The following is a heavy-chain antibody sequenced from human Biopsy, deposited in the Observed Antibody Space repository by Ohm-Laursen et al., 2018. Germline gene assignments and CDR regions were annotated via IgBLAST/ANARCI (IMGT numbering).Heavy chain of an antibody. CDR3: GRREVVITHDAFDT. V-gene: IGHV4-59*08. D-gene: IGHD3-22*01. J-gene: IGHJ3*02. Sequence: SETLSLTCIVSGGSISSYYWTWIRQPPGKGLEWIGDVYYSGSTNRNPSLKSRVTILVDTSKNRFSLKLNSVTAADTAVYYCGRREVVITHDAFDTWGQGTTVTVSS. CDR2: VYYSGST. CDR1: GGSISSYY.